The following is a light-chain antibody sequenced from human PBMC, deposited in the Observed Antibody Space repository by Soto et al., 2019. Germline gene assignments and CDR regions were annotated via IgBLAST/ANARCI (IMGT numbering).Light chain of an antibody. J-gene: IGLJ2*01. CDR2: DSD. CDR3: GAWDGSLSVVL. CDR1: SANIGGNY. V-gene: IGLV1-51*01. Sequence: QSVLTQPPSVSASPGQKVTISCSGSSANIGGNYVSWYQHLPGTSPKLVIYDSDKRPSEIPDRFSGSKTGSSAHLDINGLQTGDEADEYCGAWDGSLSVVLFGGGTKVNV.